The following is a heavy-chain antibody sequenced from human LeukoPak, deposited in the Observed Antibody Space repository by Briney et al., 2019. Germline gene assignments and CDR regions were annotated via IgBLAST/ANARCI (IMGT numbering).Heavy chain of an antibody. CDR2: ISYSGTT. Sequence: SETLSLTCTVSGGSISSYYWRWIRQPPGKGLEWIGYISYSGTTNYNPSLKSRVTISVDTSKNQFSLKLSSVTAADTAVYYCTRGGGSTTTSCDFDYWGQGTLVTVSS. J-gene: IGHJ4*02. CDR3: TRGGGSTTTSCDFDY. V-gene: IGHV4-59*01. CDR1: GGSISSYY. D-gene: IGHD2-2*01.